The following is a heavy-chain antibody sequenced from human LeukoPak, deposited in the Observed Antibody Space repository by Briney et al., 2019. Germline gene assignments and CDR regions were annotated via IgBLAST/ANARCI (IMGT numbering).Heavy chain of an antibody. J-gene: IGHJ4*02. V-gene: IGHV4-61*02. Sequence: PSETLSLTCTVSGGSISSSSYYWGWIRQPAGKGLEWIGRMHADGDTNYNPSLKSRITMSFDTPENQFSLKLTSVTAADTAVYFCARAPSGCGGTCAFDYWGQGTLVTVSS. D-gene: IGHD2-15*01. CDR3: ARAPSGCGGTCAFDY. CDR2: MHADGDT. CDR1: GGSISSSSYY.